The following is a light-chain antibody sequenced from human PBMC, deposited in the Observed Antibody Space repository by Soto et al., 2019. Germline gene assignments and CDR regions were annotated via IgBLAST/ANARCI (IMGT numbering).Light chain of an antibody. CDR1: RNINRK. V-gene: IGKV3-15*01. Sequence: EIVMTQSPATLSVSPGERATLSCRASRNINRKLAWYQQKPGQAPRLLISGAYTRATGIPARFSGSGSGTEFTLTIRSLQSEVFAVYYCQQYYDYPPLIFGGGTKVEIK. CDR2: GAY. J-gene: IGKJ4*01. CDR3: QQYYDYPPLI.